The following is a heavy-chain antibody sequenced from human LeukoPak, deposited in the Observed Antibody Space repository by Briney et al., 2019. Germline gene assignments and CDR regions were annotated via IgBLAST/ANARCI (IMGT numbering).Heavy chain of an antibody. CDR1: GGSFSGYY. V-gene: IGHV4-34*01. D-gene: IGHD6-19*01. CDR2: INHSGST. J-gene: IGHJ4*02. Sequence: SETLSLTCAVYGGSFSGYYWSWNRQPPGKGLEWIGEINHSGSTNYNPSLKSRVTISVDTSKNQFSLKLSSVTAADTAVYYCARGWAAVAGSWWSFDYWGQGTLVTVSS. CDR3: ARGWAAVAGSWWSFDY.